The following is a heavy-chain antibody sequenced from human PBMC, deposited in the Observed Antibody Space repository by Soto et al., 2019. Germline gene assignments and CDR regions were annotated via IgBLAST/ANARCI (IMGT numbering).Heavy chain of an antibody. D-gene: IGHD2-15*01. CDR2: TSYDGRNK. CDR3: AKESSHPYCGGGSCYLGGWGY. V-gene: IGHV3-30*18. J-gene: IGHJ4*02. Sequence: QVQLVESGGDVVQPGGSLRLSCAGSGFTFTNYGMHWVRQAPGKGLEWVALTSYDGRNKYYADSVKGRFTISRDNSKNTLYLQMNSLRAEDTAVYYCAKESSHPYCGGGSCYLGGWGYWGQGTLVTVSS. CDR1: GFTFTNYG.